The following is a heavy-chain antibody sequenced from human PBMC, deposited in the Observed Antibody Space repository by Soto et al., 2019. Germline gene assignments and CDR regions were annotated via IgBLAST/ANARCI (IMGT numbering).Heavy chain of an antibody. CDR3: AREDVYYYYMDV. CDR1: GGSISSYY. CDR2: IYYRGST. J-gene: IGHJ6*03. Sequence: QVQLQESGPGLVKPSETLSLTCTVSGGSISSYYWSWIRQPPGKGLEWIGYIYYRGSTNYNPSLKSRVTISVDTSKNQFSLKLSSVTAADTAVYYCAREDVYYYYMDVRGKGTTVTVSS. V-gene: IGHV4-59*01.